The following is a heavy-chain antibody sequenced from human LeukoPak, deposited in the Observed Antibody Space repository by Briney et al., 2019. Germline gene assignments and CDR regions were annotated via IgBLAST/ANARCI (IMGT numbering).Heavy chain of an antibody. D-gene: IGHD4-23*01. J-gene: IGHJ4*02. CDR1: GFIISDYY. V-gene: IGHV3-33*06. CDR2: IWYDGSNK. Sequence: GGSLRLSCAASGFIISDYYMSWIRQAPGKGLEWVAVIWYDGSNKYYADSVKGRFTISRDNSKNTLYLQMNSLRAEDTAVYYCAKDHPNGGKDYWGQGTLVTVSS. CDR3: AKDHPNGGKDY.